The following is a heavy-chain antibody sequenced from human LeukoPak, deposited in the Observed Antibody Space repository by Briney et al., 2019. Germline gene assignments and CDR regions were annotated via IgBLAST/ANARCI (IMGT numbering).Heavy chain of an antibody. CDR2: ISYDGSNK. V-gene: IGHV3-30*04. J-gene: IGHJ6*03. Sequence: GGSLRLSCAASGFTFSSYAMHGVRQAPGKGLEWVAVISYDGSNKYYADSVKGRFTISRDNSKNTLYLQMNSLRAEDTAVYYCARDFKDIVVVPAARYYYYYYMDVWGKGTTVTVSS. D-gene: IGHD2-2*01. CDR3: ARDFKDIVVVPAARYYYYYYMDV. CDR1: GFTFSSYA.